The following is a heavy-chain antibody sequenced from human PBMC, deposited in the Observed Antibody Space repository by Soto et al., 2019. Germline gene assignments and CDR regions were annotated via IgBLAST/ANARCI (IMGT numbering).Heavy chain of an antibody. J-gene: IGHJ4*01. D-gene: IGHD3-22*01. Sequence: SETLSLTCAVSGGSISSGGYSWSWIRQPPGKGLEWIGYIYHSGSTYYNPSLKSRVTISVDRSKNQFSLKLSSVTAADTAVYYCAIGVTYYHDTRASFIWGRGTLDIGSS. CDR2: IYHSGST. V-gene: IGHV4-30-2*01. CDR1: GGSISSGGYS. CDR3: AIGVTYYHDTRASFI.